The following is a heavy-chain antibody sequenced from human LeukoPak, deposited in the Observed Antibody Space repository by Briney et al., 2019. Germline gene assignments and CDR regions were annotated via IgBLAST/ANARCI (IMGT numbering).Heavy chain of an antibody. J-gene: IGHJ5*02. V-gene: IGHV4-39*07. CDR2: IYYSGST. Sequence: PGGSLRLSCAASGFTFSSYSMNWVRQAPGKGLEWIGSIYYSGSTYYNPSLKSRVTISVDTSKNQFSLKLSSVTAADTAVYYCARDMYSSGWSSPPWGQGTLVTVSS. D-gene: IGHD6-19*01. CDR1: GFTFSSYS. CDR3: ARDMYSSGWSSPP.